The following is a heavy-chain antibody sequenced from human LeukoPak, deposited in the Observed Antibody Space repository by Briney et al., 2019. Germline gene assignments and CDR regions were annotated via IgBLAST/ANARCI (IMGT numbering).Heavy chain of an antibody. CDR2: IIPIFGTA. J-gene: IGHJ4*02. Sequence: GASVKVSCKASGGTFSSYAISWVRQAPGQGLEWMGGIIPIFGTANYAQKFQGRVTITADKSTSTAYMELSSLRSEDTAVYYCARGRFGRYYFDYWGQGTLVTVSS. CDR1: GGTFSSYA. D-gene: IGHD3/OR15-3a*01. V-gene: IGHV1-69*06. CDR3: ARGRFGRYYFDY.